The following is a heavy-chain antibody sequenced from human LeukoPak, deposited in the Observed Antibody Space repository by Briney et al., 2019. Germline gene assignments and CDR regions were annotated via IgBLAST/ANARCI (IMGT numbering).Heavy chain of an antibody. CDR2: INPNSGGT. V-gene: IGHV1-2*02. CDR3: ARQGRYSGSYPNY. D-gene: IGHD1-26*01. CDR1: GYTFTGYY. J-gene: IGHJ4*02. Sequence: ASVKVSCKASGYTFTGYYMHWVRQAPGQGLEWVGWINPNSGGTNYAQKLQGRVTMTTDTSTSTAYMELRSLRSDDTAVYYCARQGRYSGSYPNYWGQGTLVTVSS.